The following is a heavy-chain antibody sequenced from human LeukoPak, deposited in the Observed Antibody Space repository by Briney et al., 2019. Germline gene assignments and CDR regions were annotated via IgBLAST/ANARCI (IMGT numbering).Heavy chain of an antibody. J-gene: IGHJ6*03. CDR2: IIPIFGTA. V-gene: IGHV1-69*13. CDR1: AGTFISYA. CDR3: ARVYCDDDCSDVTYYYYYMEV. Sequence: SVTVSCKASAGTFISYAIRWVRQAPGQGREWMGGIIPIFGTANYAQKFQGRVTITADESTRTAYMELSSVRSEDTAVYYCARVYCDDDCSDVTYYYYYMEVWGKGTTVTVSS. D-gene: IGHD2-21*01.